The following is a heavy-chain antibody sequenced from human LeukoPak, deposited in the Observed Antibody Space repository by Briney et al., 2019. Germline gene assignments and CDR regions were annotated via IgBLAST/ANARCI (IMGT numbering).Heavy chain of an antibody. Sequence: GGSLRLSCAASGFTFSDYSMNWVRQAPGKGLEWLSYISTTSYIIYYADSVKGRFTISRDNAKNSLYLQMNSLRAEDTAVYYCAREAYGMDVWGQGTTVTVSS. CDR2: ISTTSYII. J-gene: IGHJ6*02. CDR1: GFTFSDYS. V-gene: IGHV3-48*04. CDR3: AREAYGMDV.